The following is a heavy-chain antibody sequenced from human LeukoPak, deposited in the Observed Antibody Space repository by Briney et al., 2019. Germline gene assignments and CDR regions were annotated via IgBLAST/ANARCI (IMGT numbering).Heavy chain of an antibody. CDR3: LSDHTGHDDY. CDR1: GFTFSSYS. Sequence: PGGSLSLSCAASGFTFSSYSMNWVRQAPGKGLQWVSSISSSSSYIYYADSVKGRFTISRDNAKNSLYLQMNSLRAEDTAVYYCLSDHTGHDDYWGQGTLVTVSS. D-gene: IGHD1-1*01. J-gene: IGHJ4*02. V-gene: IGHV3-21*01. CDR2: ISSSSSYI.